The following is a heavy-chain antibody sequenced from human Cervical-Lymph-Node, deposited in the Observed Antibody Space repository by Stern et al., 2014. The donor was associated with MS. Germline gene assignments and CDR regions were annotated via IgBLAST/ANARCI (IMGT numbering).Heavy chain of an antibody. J-gene: IGHJ6*02. CDR3: ARDGRGLYGMDV. CDR2: IYYRGST. Sequence: QLQLQESGPGLVKPSETLSLTCTVSGGSISSHYWSWIRQSPGKGLEWIGYIYYRGSTNYNSSLKGRVTISVDTSKKQFSLKLSSVTAADTAVYYCARDGRGLYGMDVWGQGTTVIVSS. D-gene: IGHD1-26*01. CDR1: GGSISSHY. V-gene: IGHV4-59*11.